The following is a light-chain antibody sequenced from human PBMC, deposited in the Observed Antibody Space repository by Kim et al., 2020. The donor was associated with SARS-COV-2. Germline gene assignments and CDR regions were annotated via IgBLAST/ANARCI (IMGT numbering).Light chain of an antibody. V-gene: IGKV1-12*01. CDR2: GAS. CDR3: QQAATLPVA. CDR1: QGIGTW. J-gene: IGKJ4*01. Sequence: QMTQSPSSVSASLGDRVTITCRASQGIGTWLAWYQQRPGKGPELLIYGASKLQSGVPSRFSGSGSGTDFTLTITSLQPEDYATYYCQQAATLPVAFGGGTKVDIK.